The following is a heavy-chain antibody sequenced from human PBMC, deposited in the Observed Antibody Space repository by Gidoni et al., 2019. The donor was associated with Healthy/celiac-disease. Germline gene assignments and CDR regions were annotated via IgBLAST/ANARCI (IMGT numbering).Heavy chain of an antibody. V-gene: IGHV4-31*03. CDR1: GGSISRGGYY. Sequence: QVQLQESGPGLVKPSQTLSLTCTVSGGSISRGGYYWSWIRQHPGKGLEWIGYIYYSGSTYYNPSLKSRVTISVDTSKNQFSLKLSSVTAADTAVYYCARLSVVAATYYFDYWGQGTLVTVSS. CDR3: ARLSVVAATYYFDY. CDR2: IYYSGST. D-gene: IGHD2-15*01. J-gene: IGHJ4*02.